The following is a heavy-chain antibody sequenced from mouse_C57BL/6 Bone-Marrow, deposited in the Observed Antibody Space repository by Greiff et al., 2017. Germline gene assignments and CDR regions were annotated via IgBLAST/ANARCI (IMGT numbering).Heavy chain of an antibody. Sequence: QVQLQESGAELARPGASVKLSCKASGYTFTSYGISWVKQRTGQGLEWIGEIYPRSGNTYYNAKFKGKATLTADKSSSTAYMELRSLTSEDSAVYFCARRWLLRAMDYWGQGTSVTVSS. J-gene: IGHJ4*01. D-gene: IGHD2-3*01. CDR2: IYPRSGNT. CDR3: ARRWLLRAMDY. V-gene: IGHV1-81*01. CDR1: GYTFTSYG.